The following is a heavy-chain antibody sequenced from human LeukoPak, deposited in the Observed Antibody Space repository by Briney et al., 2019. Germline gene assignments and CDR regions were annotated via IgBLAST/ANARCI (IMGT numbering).Heavy chain of an antibody. D-gene: IGHD3-22*01. CDR2: INPNNGDT. J-gene: IGHJ4*02. V-gene: IGHV1-2*02. CDR1: QYALTGHY. Sequence: ASVKVSCKASQYALTGHYMHWVRQAPGQGLEWMGLINPNNGDTNSAQKFQGRVTMTRDMSIDTAYMELRRLRSDDTAVYYCAREAFYFGSGSTAFDYWSQGTLVTVSS. CDR3: AREAFYFGSGSTAFDY.